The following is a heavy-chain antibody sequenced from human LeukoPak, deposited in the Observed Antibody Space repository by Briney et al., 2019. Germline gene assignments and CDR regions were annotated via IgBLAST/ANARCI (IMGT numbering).Heavy chain of an antibody. J-gene: IGHJ4*02. CDR3: ARLAYSSGWYVPDY. D-gene: IGHD6-19*01. Sequence: ASVKVSCKASGYTFTSYDINWVRQATGQGLEWMGWMNPNSGNTGYAQKFQGRVTMTRNTSISTAYMELSSLRSEDTAVYYCARLAYSSGWYVPDYWGQGTLVTVSS. V-gene: IGHV1-8*01. CDR1: GYTFTSYD. CDR2: MNPNSGNT.